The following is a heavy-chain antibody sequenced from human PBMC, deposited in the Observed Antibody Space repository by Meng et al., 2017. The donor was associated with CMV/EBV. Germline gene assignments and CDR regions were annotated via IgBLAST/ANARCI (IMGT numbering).Heavy chain of an antibody. D-gene: IGHD6-13*01. CDR3: ARVRGNIAAGGGPNQRGYYYGMDV. CDR1: GFTFSDYY. V-gene: IGHV3-11*01. Sequence: GESLKISCAASGFTFSDYYMSWIRQAPGKGLEWVSYISSSGSTIYYADSVKGRFTISRDNAKNSLYLQMNSLRAEDTAMYYCARVRGNIAAGGGPNQRGYYYGMDVWGQGTTVTVSS. CDR2: ISSSGSTI. J-gene: IGHJ6*02.